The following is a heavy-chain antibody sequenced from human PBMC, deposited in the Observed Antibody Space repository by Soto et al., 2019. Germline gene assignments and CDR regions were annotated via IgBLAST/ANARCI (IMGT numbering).Heavy chain of an antibody. V-gene: IGHV1-18*01. CDR3: ASGWFGEFVYYFDY. CDR1: VYTITSYG. CDR2: ISVYNGNT. D-gene: IGHD3-10*01. Sequence: ASVTVSCKASVYTITSYGIRWVRQDPGQGLEWMGWISVYNGNTNYAQKLQGRVTMTTDTSTSTAYMELRSLRSDDTAVYYCASGWFGEFVYYFDYWGQGTLVTVSS. J-gene: IGHJ4*02.